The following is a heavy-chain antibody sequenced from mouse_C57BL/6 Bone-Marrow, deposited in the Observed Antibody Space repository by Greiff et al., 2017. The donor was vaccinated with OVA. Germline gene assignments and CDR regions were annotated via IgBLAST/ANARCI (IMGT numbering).Heavy chain of an antibody. D-gene: IGHD1-1*01. CDR2: IDPENVDT. Sequence: VQLKQSGAELVRPGASVKLSCTASGFNIQDDYMHWVKQRPEQGLEWIGWIDPENVDTEYASKFQGKATITADTSSNTAYLQLSSLTSEDTAVYYCTTRLLPFDDWGQGTTLTVAS. J-gene: IGHJ2*01. V-gene: IGHV14-4*01. CDR1: GFNIQDDY. CDR3: TTRLLPFDD.